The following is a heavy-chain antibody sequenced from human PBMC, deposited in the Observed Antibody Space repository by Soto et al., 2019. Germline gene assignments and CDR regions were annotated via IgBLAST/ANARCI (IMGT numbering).Heavy chain of an antibody. CDR3: ARNNWGIDY. J-gene: IGHJ4*02. CDR2: IDSDGNSI. V-gene: IGHV3-74*01. D-gene: IGHD7-27*01. CDR1: GFTFSFYT. Sequence: TGGSLRLSCVASGFTFSFYTMHWVRQAPGKGLMWVSRIDSDGNSIGYADSVEGRFTISRDNVKNTLYLQMNSLRAEDTAVYYCARNNWGIDYWGQGILVTVSS.